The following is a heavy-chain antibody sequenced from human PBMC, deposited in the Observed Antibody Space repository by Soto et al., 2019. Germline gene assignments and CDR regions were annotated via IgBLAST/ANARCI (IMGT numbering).Heavy chain of an antibody. J-gene: IGHJ5*02. D-gene: IGHD2-2*01. CDR1: GYTFTSCG. CDR2: ISAYNGNT. CDR3: ARCIVVVPVSRVPWFDP. Sequence: ASVKVSCKASGYTFTSCGISWVRQAPGQGLECMGWISAYNGNTNYAQKLQGRVTMTTDTSTSTAYMELRSLRSDDTAVYYCARCIVVVPVSRVPWFDPWGQGTLVTVSS. V-gene: IGHV1-18*01.